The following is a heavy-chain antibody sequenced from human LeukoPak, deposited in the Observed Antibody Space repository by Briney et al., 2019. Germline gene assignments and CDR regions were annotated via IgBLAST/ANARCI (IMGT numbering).Heavy chain of an antibody. CDR2: IYYSGST. D-gene: IGHD4-17*01. CDR3: AIRHGDYGFYYFYY. V-gene: IGHV4-59*08. Sequence: SETLSLTCTVSGGSISSYYWSWIRQPPGKGLEWIGDIYYSGSTKYNPSPKSRGTISSDTSKNQFSLKLSCVTAADTAVYCCAIRHGDYGFYYFYYWGQGALVTVSS. J-gene: IGHJ4*02. CDR1: GGSISSYY.